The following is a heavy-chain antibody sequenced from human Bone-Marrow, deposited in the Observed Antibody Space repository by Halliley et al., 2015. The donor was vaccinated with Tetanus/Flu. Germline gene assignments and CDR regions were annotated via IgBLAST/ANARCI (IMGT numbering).Heavy chain of an antibody. V-gene: IGHV3-11*06. D-gene: IGHD2-15*01. Sequence: ISTTSTYTDYAESVRGRFTISRDNAKNTVYLQMNSLRTEDTAVYYCARGGGCSGGSCYYPDYWGQGTLVTVSS. CDR2: ISTTSTYT. J-gene: IGHJ4*02. CDR3: ARGGGCSGGSCYYPDY.